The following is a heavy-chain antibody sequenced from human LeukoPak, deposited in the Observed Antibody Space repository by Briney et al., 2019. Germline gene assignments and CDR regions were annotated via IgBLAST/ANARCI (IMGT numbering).Heavy chain of an antibody. J-gene: IGHJ3*01. CDR1: GGTFSSYA. Sequence: SVKVSCKASGGTFSSYAISWVRQAPGQGLEWMGRIIPILGIANYAQKFQGRVTITADKSTSTAYMELSSLRSEDTAVYYCASKGDGSCSSLHCQGAFDFWGQGSMVTVSS. D-gene: IGHD2-2*01. CDR3: ASKGDGSCSSLHCQGAFDF. V-gene: IGHV1-69*04. CDR2: IIPILGIA.